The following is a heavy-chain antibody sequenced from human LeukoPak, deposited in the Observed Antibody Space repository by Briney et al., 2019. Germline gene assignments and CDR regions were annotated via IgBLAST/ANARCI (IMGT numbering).Heavy chain of an antibody. Sequence: GGSLRLSCAASGFTFSSYSMNWVRQAPGKGLEWVSYISSSSSTIYYADSVKGRFTISRDNSKNTLYLQMNSLRAEDTAVYYCAKSYESSRIAAAGPPGDYWGQGTLVTVSS. CDR3: AKSYESSRIAAAGPPGDY. V-gene: IGHV3-48*01. J-gene: IGHJ4*02. D-gene: IGHD6-13*01. CDR2: ISSSSSTI. CDR1: GFTFSSYS.